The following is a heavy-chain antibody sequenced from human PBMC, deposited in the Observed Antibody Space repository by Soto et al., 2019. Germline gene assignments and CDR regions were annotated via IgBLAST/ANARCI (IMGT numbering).Heavy chain of an antibody. V-gene: IGHV4-59*01. J-gene: IGHJ6*02. Sequence: SETLCLTCTVAGGSSSSYYGSWIRQPPGKGLEWIGYIYYSGSTNYNPSLKSRVTISVDTSKNQFSLKLSSVTAADTAVYYCARSGCSGGSCYGYYYYYGMDVWGQGTTVTVSS. D-gene: IGHD2-15*01. CDR3: ARSGCSGGSCYGYYYYYGMDV. CDR1: GGSSSSYY. CDR2: IYYSGST.